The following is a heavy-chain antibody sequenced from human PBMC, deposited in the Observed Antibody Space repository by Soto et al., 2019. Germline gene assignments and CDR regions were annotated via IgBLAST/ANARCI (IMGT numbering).Heavy chain of an antibody. CDR2: IYYSGTT. J-gene: IGHJ6*02. CDR1: GASLSSGGYY. Sequence: TLSLTCSVSGASLSSGGYYWNWIRQHPGKGLEWIGYIYYSGTTYYNPSLKSRVTISVDTSKNQFSLKLSSVTAADTAVYYCAASCVGCGGFNYYGMDVWGQGTTVTVSS. D-gene: IGHD2-21*01. V-gene: IGHV4-31*03. CDR3: AASCVGCGGFNYYGMDV.